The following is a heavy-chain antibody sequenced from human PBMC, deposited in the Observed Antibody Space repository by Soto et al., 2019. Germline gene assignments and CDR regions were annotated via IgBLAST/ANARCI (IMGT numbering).Heavy chain of an antibody. Sequence: GESLKISCKGSGYSFTSYWIGWVRQMPGKGLEWMGIIYLGDSDTRYSPSFQGQVTISADKSISTAYLQWSSLKASDTAMYYCARQTYCSSTSCYTIDSWGQGTLVTVSS. CDR2: IYLGDSDT. CDR1: GYSFTSYW. V-gene: IGHV5-51*01. CDR3: ARQTYCSSTSCYTIDS. D-gene: IGHD2-2*02. J-gene: IGHJ4*02.